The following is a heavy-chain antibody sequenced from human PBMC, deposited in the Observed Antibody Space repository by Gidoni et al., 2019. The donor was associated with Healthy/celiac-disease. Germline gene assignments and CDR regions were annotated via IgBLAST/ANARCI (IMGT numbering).Heavy chain of an antibody. Sequence: EGQLVESGGGLVKRGGSLRHSCAASGFTFSKAGMRWVRQAPGKGLEWVGRIKSKTDGGTTDYSAPVKGRFTISRDDSINTLYLQMISLTTDDTAVSYCTTGGYYYGSGSYYAFDIWGQGTMVTVSS. CDR1: GFTFSKAG. V-gene: IGHV3-15*01. J-gene: IGHJ3*02. CDR3: TTGGYYYGSGSYYAFDI. D-gene: IGHD3-10*01. CDR2: IKSKTDGGTT.